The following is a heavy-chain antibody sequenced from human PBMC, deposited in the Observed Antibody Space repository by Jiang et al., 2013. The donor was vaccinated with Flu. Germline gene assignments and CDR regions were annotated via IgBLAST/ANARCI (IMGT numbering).Heavy chain of an antibody. V-gene: IGHV3-48*03. CDR3: ARGHGFMTTVTTIY. D-gene: IGHD4-17*01. CDR2: ISSSGSTI. J-gene: IGHJ4*02. Sequence: AASGFTFXSYEMNWVRQAPGKGLEWVSYISSSGSTIYYADSVKGRFTISRDNAKNSLYLQMNSLRAEDTAVYYCARGHGFMTTVTTIYWGQGTLVTVSS. CDR1: GFTFXSYE.